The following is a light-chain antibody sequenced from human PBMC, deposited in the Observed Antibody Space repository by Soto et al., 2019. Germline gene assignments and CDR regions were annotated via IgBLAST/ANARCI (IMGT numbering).Light chain of an antibody. CDR3: QQRSNWPPT. CDR1: QSVSSY. J-gene: IGKJ4*01. CDR2: DAS. V-gene: IGKV3-11*01. Sequence: DIVLTQSPGTLSLSPGDRATLSCRASQSVSSYLAWYQQKPGQAPRLLIYDASNRATGIPARFSGSGSGTDFTLTSSSLEPEDFAVYYCQQRSNWPPTFGGGTKVDIK.